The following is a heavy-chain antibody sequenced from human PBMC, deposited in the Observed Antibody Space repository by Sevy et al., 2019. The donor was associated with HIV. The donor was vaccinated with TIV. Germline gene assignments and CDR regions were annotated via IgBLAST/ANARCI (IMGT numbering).Heavy chain of an antibody. Sequence: GGSLRLSCAASGFSFSAYGMHWARQAPGKGLEWVTFIRYDGSTRYYADSVKGRFPISRDNRRSKMYLEMNSLRAEDTAVYYCVKGLGMVQGALLSDDTWGQGTMVTVSS. CDR1: GFSFSAYG. J-gene: IGHJ3*02. D-gene: IGHD3-10*01. CDR2: IRYDGSTR. V-gene: IGHV3-30*02. CDR3: VKGLGMVQGALLSDDT.